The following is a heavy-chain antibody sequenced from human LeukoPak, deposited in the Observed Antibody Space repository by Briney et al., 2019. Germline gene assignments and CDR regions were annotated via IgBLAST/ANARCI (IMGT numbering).Heavy chain of an antibody. V-gene: IGHV4-59*08. D-gene: IGHD3-22*01. CDR2: IYYSGST. CDR1: ADSMNNYY. J-gene: IGHJ4*02. CDR3: ARHRDNSGYYYYFDY. Sequence: SETLSLTCSVFADSMNNYYWNWIRQPPGKGLEWIGYIYYSGSTNYNPSLKSRVTISVDTSKNQFSLKLSSVTAADTAVYYCARHRDNSGYYYYFDYWGQGTLVTVSS.